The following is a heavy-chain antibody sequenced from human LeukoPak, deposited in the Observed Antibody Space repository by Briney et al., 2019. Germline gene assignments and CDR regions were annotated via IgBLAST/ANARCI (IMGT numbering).Heavy chain of an antibody. CDR2: ISGSGGST. CDR3: AKAVITFGGVIQAYDY. D-gene: IGHD3-16*02. Sequence: GGSLRLSCAASGFTFSSYAMSWVRQAPGKGLEWVSAISGSGGSTYYADSVKGRFTISRDNSKNTLYLQMNSLRAEDTAVYYCAKAVITFGGVIQAYDYWGQGTLVTVSS. V-gene: IGHV3-23*01. J-gene: IGHJ4*02. CDR1: GFTFSSYA.